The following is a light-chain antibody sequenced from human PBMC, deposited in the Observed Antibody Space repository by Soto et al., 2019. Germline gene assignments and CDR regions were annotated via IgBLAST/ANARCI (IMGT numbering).Light chain of an antibody. CDR1: QRISSSY. Sequence: VLTQSPGTLSLSPGERATLSCRASQRISSSYVAWYQQKPGLAPRLLIYDASRRATGIADRFSGSGSGTDFTLTISRLEPEDFAVYYCQQYGSSPSFGGGTKVDIK. V-gene: IGKV3D-20*01. J-gene: IGKJ4*01. CDR2: DAS. CDR3: QQYGSSPS.